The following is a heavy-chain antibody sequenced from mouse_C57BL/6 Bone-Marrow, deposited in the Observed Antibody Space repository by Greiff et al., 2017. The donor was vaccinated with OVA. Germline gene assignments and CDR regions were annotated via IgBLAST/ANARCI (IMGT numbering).Heavy chain of an antibody. Sequence: QVHVKQPGAELVKPGASVKMSCKASGYTFTSYWITWVKQRPGQGLEWIGDIYPGSGSTNYNEKFKSKATLTVDTSSSTAYMQLSSLTSEDSAVYYCASGDATVVARDYWGQGTTLTVSS. J-gene: IGHJ2*01. D-gene: IGHD1-1*01. CDR2: IYPGSGST. V-gene: IGHV1-55*01. CDR1: GYTFTSYW. CDR3: ASGDATVVARDY.